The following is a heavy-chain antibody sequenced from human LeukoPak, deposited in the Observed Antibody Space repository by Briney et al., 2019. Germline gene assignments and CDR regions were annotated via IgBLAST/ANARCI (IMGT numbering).Heavy chain of an antibody. V-gene: IGHV4-4*02. CDR3: AREILGGFNPGAY. J-gene: IGHJ4*02. CDR1: LDSTTSNF. CDR2: IHRSGSP. Sequence: SETLSLTCTVSLDSTTSNFWSWVRQPPGKGLEWIGEIHRSGSPNYNPSLQSRVTISIDRSRNQIVLELSSVTAADTAFYYCAREILGGFNPGAYWGQGTLVTVSS. D-gene: IGHD1-14*01.